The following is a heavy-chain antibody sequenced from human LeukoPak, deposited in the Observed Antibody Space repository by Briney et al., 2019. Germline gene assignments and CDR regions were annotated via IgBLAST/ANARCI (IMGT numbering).Heavy chain of an antibody. V-gene: IGHV4-39*07. CDR3: ARMFHGIGATGDLDYYYYYMDV. D-gene: IGHD7-27*01. CDR1: GGTISSSSYY. J-gene: IGHJ6*03. CDR2: IYYSGST. Sequence: PSETLSLTCTVSGGTISSSSYYWGWIRKPPGKGLEWIGSIYYSGSTYYNPSLKSRVTISVDTSKDQFSLKLSSVTAADTAVYYCARMFHGIGATGDLDYYYYYMDVWGKGTTVTISS.